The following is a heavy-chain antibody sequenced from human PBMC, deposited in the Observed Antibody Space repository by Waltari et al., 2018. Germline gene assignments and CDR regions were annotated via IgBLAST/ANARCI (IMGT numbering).Heavy chain of an antibody. CDR3: ARAWGSTLYYYMDV. CDR1: GGSFSGYY. V-gene: IGHV4-34*01. CDR2: INHSGST. D-gene: IGHD6-13*01. J-gene: IGHJ6*03. Sequence: QVQLQQWGAGLLKPSETLSLTCAVYGGSFSGYYWSWIRQPPGKGLEWIGEINHSGSTNYTPSLKSRVTISVDTSKNQFSLKLSSVTAADTAVYYCARAWGSTLYYYMDVWGKGTTVTVSS.